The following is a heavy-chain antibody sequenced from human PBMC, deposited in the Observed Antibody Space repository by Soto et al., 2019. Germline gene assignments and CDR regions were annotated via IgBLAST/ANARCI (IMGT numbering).Heavy chain of an antibody. J-gene: IGHJ4*02. CDR2: IYYSGST. CDR3: ARGRFDSSSWYNPNYFDY. V-gene: IGHV4-31*03. Sequence: SETLSLTCTVSGGSISSGCYYWSWIRQHPGKGLEWIGYIYYSGSTYYNPSLKSRVTISVDTSKNQFSLKLSSVTAADTAVYYCARGRFDSSSWYNPNYFDYWGQGTLVTVSS. CDR1: GGSISSGCYY. D-gene: IGHD6-13*01.